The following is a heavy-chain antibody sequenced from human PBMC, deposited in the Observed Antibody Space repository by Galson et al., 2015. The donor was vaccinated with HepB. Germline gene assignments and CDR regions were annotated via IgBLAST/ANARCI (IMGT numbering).Heavy chain of an antibody. J-gene: IGHJ6*02. V-gene: IGHV3-30*18. CDR1: GFTFSSYG. D-gene: IGHD6-13*01. CDR3: AKVIAAAGTPFYYYYGMDV. Sequence: SLRLSCAASGFTFSSYGMHWVRQAPGMGLEWGAVISYDGSNKYYADSVKGRFTISRDNSKNTLYLQMNSLRAEDTAVYYCAKVIAAAGTPFYYYYGMDVWGQGTTVTVSS. CDR2: ISYDGSNK.